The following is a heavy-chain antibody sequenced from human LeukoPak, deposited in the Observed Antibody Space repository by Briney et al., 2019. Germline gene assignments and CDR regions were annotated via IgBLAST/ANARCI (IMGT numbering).Heavy chain of an antibody. Sequence: PSETLSLTCIVSGGSIRSDYWSWIRQPAGKGLEWIGRIYSGGSSNCNPSLKSRVTMSVDTSSNQISLKLTSVTAADTAVYYCARGSRGARFDYWGQGTLVTVSS. CDR3: ARGSRGARFDY. CDR1: GGSIRSDY. J-gene: IGHJ4*02. V-gene: IGHV4-4*07. D-gene: IGHD4/OR15-4a*01. CDR2: IYSGGSS.